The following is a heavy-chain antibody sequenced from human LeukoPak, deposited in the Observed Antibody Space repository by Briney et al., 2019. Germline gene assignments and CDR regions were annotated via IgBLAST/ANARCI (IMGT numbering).Heavy chain of an antibody. V-gene: IGHV3-23*01. CDR1: GFTFNTHA. CDR2: VSDTGDLR. CDR3: VKGGLRSGYSFED. J-gene: IGHJ4*02. Sequence: PGGSLRLSCAASGFTFNTHAISWVRQAPGKGLEWVAAVSDTGDLRYSANSVKGRFAISRDNSKNTAFLQMYSLRAEDTALYYCVKGGLRSGYSFEDWGQGTLVCVSS. D-gene: IGHD3-9*01.